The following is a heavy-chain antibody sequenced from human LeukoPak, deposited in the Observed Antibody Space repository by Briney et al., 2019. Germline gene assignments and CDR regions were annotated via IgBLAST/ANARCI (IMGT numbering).Heavy chain of an antibody. CDR3: SEGLAY. Sequence: GGSLRLSCAVSGLTFSDVWMSWVRQAPGKGLEWVGRITTTAHGATTDYAAPVKGRFTISRDDSKNTVYLQMNSLKTEDTALYHCSEGLAYWGQGTLVTVSS. V-gene: IGHV3-15*01. J-gene: IGHJ4*02. CDR2: ITTTAHGATT. CDR1: GLTFSDVW.